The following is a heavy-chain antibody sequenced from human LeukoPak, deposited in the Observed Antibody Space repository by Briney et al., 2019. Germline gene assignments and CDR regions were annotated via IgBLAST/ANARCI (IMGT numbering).Heavy chain of an antibody. Sequence: ASVKVSCKASGYTFTGYYMHWVRQAPGQGLEWMGWINPNSGGTNYAQKFQGRVTMTRDTSISTAYMELSRLRSDDTAVYYCARGGYYYDSSGYYGPYDYFDYWGQGTLVTVSS. CDR2: INPNSGGT. J-gene: IGHJ4*02. CDR1: GYTFTGYY. CDR3: ARGGYYYDSSGYYGPYDYFDY. D-gene: IGHD3-22*01. V-gene: IGHV1-2*02.